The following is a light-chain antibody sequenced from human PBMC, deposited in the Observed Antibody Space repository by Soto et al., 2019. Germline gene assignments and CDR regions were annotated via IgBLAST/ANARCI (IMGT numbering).Light chain of an antibody. CDR3: QQYSTGPLT. Sequence: VFTHSPGSLSLSPGERATLSCRASQSVINNYLAWYQQKPGQAPRLVIYGASSRATGIPDRFSASGSGTDFTLTISRLQPEDFALYYCQQYSTGPLTFGQGTKVDIK. CDR1: QSVINNY. CDR2: GAS. V-gene: IGKV3-20*01. J-gene: IGKJ1*01.